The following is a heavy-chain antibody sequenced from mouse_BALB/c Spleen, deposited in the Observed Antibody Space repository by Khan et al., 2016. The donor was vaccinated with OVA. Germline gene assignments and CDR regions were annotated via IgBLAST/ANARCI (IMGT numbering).Heavy chain of an antibody. D-gene: IGHD1-1*01. CDR3: TRLAYYYDSEGFAY. J-gene: IGHJ3*01. CDR2: VSTGGSYT. V-gene: IGHV5-6*01. CDR1: GFTFSTYG. Sequence: EVELVESGGDLVKPGGSLKLSCAASGFTFSTYGMSWVRQTPDKRLEWVATVSTGGSYTYYPDSVKGRFTISRDNAKKTLYLQMGGLKSEDAAMFYCTRLAYYYDSEGFAYWGQGTLVTVSA.